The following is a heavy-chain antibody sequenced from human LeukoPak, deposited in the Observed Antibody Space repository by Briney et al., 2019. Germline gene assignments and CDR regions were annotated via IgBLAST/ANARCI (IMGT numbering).Heavy chain of an antibody. CDR1: GGSISSGSYY. V-gene: IGHV4-61*02. D-gene: IGHD2-21*02. CDR3: ARGFGVVVAAIDY. CDR2: IYTSGST. Sequence: SETLSLTCTVSGGSISSGSYYWNWIRQPAGKGLEWIGRIYTSGSTNYNPSLKSRVTISVDTSKNQFSLKLSSVTAADTAVYYCARGFGVVVAAIDYWGQGTLVTVSS. J-gene: IGHJ4*02.